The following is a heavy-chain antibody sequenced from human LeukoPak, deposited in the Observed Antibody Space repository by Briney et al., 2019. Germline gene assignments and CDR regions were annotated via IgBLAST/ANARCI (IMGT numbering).Heavy chain of an antibody. CDR2: TYYSGST. CDR1: GGSISTYC. D-gene: IGHD3-16*02. CDR3: ARAGDYVWGSYRLHGYFDY. J-gene: IGHJ4*02. Sequence: SETLSLTCTVSGGSISTYCWSWIRQPPGKRLEWIGYTYYSGSTYYNPSLKSRVTISVDRSKNQFSLKLSSVTAADTAVYYCARAGDYVWGSYRLHGYFDYWGQGTLVTVSS. V-gene: IGHV4-59*12.